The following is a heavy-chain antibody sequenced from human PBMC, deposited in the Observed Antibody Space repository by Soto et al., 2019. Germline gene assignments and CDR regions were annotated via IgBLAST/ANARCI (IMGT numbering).Heavy chain of an antibody. CDR1: GFTFSNYW. J-gene: IGHJ6*02. CDR3: TRGIRGSSGWSYYYGMDV. V-gene: IGHV3-7*03. CDR2: IQQEGGEQ. Sequence: GGSLRLSCAASGFTFSNYWMRWVRKSPGKGLEWVANIQQEGGEQYYADSGKGRFTISRDNAKNSLYLQMSSLRAEDTAVYYCTRGIRGSSGWSYYYGMDVWGQGTTVTVSS. D-gene: IGHD6-19*01.